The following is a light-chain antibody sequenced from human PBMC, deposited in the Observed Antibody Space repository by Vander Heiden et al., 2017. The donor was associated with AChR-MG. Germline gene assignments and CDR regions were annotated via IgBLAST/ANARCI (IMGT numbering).Light chain of an antibody. CDR2: EVS. CDR3: TSYAGNNNLV. J-gene: IGLJ2*01. CDR1: AGDVGGYNF. V-gene: IGLV2-8*01. Sequence: QSALTQPPSASGSPGQSVTISCTGTAGDVGGYNFVSWYQQEPGKAPKLMIYEVSKRPSGVPDRFSGSKSGNTASLTVSGLQAEDEADYYCTSYAGNNNLVFGGGTKLTVL.